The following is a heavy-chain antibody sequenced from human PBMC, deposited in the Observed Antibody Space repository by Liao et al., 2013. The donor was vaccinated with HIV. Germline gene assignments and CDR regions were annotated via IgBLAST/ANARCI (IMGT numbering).Heavy chain of an antibody. Sequence: QVQLQESGPGLVKPSETLSLTCTVSGGSISSYYWSWIRQPAGKGLEWIGRIYTSGSTNYNPSLKSRVTMSVDTSKNQFSLKLSSVTAADTAVYYCARDGYSSSWYRSYWFDPWGQGTLVTVSS. V-gene: IGHV4-4*07. CDR1: GGSISSYY. J-gene: IGHJ5*02. D-gene: IGHD6-13*01. CDR3: ARDGYSSSWYRSYWFDP. CDR2: IYTSGST.